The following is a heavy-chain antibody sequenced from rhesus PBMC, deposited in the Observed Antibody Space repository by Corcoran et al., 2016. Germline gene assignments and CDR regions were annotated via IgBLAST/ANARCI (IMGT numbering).Heavy chain of an antibody. CDR2: IYGSGSST. D-gene: IGHD5-42*01. CDR3: VRGIQWGRWSLDY. CDR1: GGSISSSY. J-gene: IGHJ4*01. V-gene: IGHV4-169*01. Sequence: QLQLQESGPGLVKPSETLSVTCAVSGGSISSSYWSWIRQAPGKGLEWIGYIYGSGSSTNYNPSRKSRVTLSVDTSKNQFSLKLSSGTAADTAVYYCVRGIQWGRWSLDYWGQGVLVTVSS.